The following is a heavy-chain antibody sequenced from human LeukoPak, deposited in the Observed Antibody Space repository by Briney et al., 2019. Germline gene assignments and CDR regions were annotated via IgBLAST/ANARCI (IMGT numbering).Heavy chain of an antibody. CDR2: INHSGST. CDR3: ALKRGRHAFDI. V-gene: IGHV4-34*01. CDR1: GGSFSGYY. D-gene: IGHD3-10*01. J-gene: IGHJ3*02. Sequence: PSETLSLTCAVYGGSFSGYYWSWLRQPPGKGLEWIGEINHSGSTNYNPSLTSRVTISVDTSKNQFSLKLSSVTAADTAVYYCALKRGRHAFDIWGQGTMVTVSS.